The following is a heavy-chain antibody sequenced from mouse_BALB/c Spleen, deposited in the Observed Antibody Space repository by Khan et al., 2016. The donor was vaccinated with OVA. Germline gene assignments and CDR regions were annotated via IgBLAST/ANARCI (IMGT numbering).Heavy chain of an antibody. CDR1: GDSITTGY. D-gene: IGHD2-14*01. V-gene: IGHV3-8*02. CDR3: ARSTYRYAFVY. J-gene: IGHJ3*01. Sequence: EVKLQESGPSLVKPSQTLSLTCSVTGDSITTGYWNWIRKFPGNKLEYMGYIIYTGYTYYNPSLKSRISITRHTSNNQSYLQLNSVTDEDTATYYCARSTYRYAFVYWGQGTLVTVSA. CDR2: IIYTGYT.